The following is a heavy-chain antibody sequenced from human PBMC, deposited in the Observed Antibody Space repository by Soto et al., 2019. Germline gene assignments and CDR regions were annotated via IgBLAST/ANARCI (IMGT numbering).Heavy chain of an antibody. CDR3: ARGLPPSYDILTGPFDY. V-gene: IGHV3-53*01. J-gene: IGHJ4*02. CDR2: IYSGGST. Sequence: GGSLRLSCAASGFTVSSNYMSWVRQAPGKGLEWVSVIYSGGSTYYADSVKGRFTISRDNSKNTLYLQMNSLRAEDTAVYYCARGLPPSYDILTGPFDYWGQGTLVTVSS. D-gene: IGHD3-9*01. CDR1: GFTVSSNY.